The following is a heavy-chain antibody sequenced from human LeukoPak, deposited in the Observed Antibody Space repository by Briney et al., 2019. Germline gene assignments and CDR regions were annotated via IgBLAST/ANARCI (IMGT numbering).Heavy chain of an antibody. CDR1: GGSISSSSYY. CDR3: ARRPYSSGWGDIDY. CDR2: IYYSGST. V-gene: IGHV4-39*01. Sequence: SETLSLTCTVSGGSISSSSYYWGWIRQPPGKGLEWIGSIYYSGSTHYNPSLKSRVTISVDTSKNQFSLKLSSVTAADTAVYYCARRPYSSGWGDIDYWGQGTLVTVSS. J-gene: IGHJ4*02. D-gene: IGHD6-19*01.